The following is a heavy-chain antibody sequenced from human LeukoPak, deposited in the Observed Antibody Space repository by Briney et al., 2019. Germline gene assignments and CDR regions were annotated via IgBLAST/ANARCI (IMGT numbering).Heavy chain of an antibody. CDR1: GYSISSVYY. CDR3: ARRGVMAARLFDY. CDR2: IYHSGST. Sequence: SETLSLTCAVSGYSISSVYYWGWIRQPPGKGLEWIGSIYHSGSTYYNPSLKSRVTISVDTSKNQFSLKLSSVTAADTAVYYCARRGVMAARLFDYWGKGTLVTVSS. V-gene: IGHV4-38-2*01. D-gene: IGHD3-16*01. J-gene: IGHJ4*02.